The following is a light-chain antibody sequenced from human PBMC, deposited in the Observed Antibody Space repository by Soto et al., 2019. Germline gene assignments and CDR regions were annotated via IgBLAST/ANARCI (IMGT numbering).Light chain of an antibody. V-gene: IGKV3-15*01. CDR1: ESVSSK. CDR3: QQYNNWPLT. J-gene: IGKJ5*01. Sequence: EIVMTQSTATLSVSPGEKATLSCRASESVSSKLVWYQKKPGQAPRLLIYGASSRATGIPVRFSGSGSGTEFTLTISSLQSEDFAVYYCQQYNNWPLTFGQGTRLEI. CDR2: GAS.